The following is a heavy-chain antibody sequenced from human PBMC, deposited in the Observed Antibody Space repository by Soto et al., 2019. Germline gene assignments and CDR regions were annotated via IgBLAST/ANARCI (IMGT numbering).Heavy chain of an antibody. CDR2: INHSGST. J-gene: IGHJ6*02. CDR1: GGSFSGYY. D-gene: IGHD3-9*01. Sequence: QVQLQQWGAGLLKPSETLSLTCAVYGGSFSGYYWSWIRQPPGKGLEWIGEINHSGSTNYNPSLKSRVTISVDTSKNQFSLKLSSVTAADTAVYYCASSGNYDILTGYYGDYGMDVWGQGTTVTVSS. CDR3: ASSGNYDILTGYYGDYGMDV. V-gene: IGHV4-34*01.